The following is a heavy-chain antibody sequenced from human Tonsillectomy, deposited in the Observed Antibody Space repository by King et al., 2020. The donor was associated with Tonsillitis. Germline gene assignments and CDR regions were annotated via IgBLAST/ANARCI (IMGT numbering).Heavy chain of an antibody. Sequence: QLVQSGAEVKKPGASVKVSCKASGYIFSGHYLHWVRQAPGQGLEWMGWINPKSGGTKYAQKYKGRVTMTRNTPTTTAYMELIRLRFDDTAVYYCAREWEDDAFDIWGQGTMVTVSS. J-gene: IGHJ3*02. V-gene: IGHV1-2*02. CDR3: AREWEDDAFDI. CDR2: INPKSGGT. CDR1: GYIFSGHY. D-gene: IGHD1-26*01.